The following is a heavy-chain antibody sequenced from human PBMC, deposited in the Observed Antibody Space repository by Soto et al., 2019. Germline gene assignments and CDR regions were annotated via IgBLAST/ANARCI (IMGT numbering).Heavy chain of an antibody. CDR1: GFTFSSYW. Sequence: GGSLRLSCAASGFTFSSYWMGWVRQAPGKGLEWVANIKQDGSEKYYVDSVKGRFTISRDNAKNSLYLQMNSLRAEDTAVYYCARDGYYDFWSGYPRGMDVWGQGTTVTVSS. D-gene: IGHD3-3*01. CDR3: ARDGYYDFWSGYPRGMDV. CDR2: IKQDGSEK. J-gene: IGHJ6*02. V-gene: IGHV3-7*01.